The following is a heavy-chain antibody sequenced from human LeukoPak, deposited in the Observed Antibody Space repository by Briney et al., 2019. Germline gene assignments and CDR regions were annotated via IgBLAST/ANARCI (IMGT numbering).Heavy chain of an antibody. CDR3: ARAIRNQLLSDH. J-gene: IGHJ4*02. D-gene: IGHD2-2*01. CDR2: MNPNSGNT. Sequence: ASVKVSCKASGYTFTSYDINWVRQATGQGLEWMGWMNPNSGNTGYAQKFQGRVTITRNTSISTAYMELSSLISEDTAVYYCARAIRNQLLSDHWGPGTLVTVSS. CDR1: GYTFTSYD. V-gene: IGHV1-8*03.